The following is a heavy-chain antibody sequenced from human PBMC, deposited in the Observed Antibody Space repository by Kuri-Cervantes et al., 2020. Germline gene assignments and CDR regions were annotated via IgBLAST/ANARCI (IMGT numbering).Heavy chain of an antibody. J-gene: IGHJ3*02. CDR3: ATGTVVTAPDAFDI. CDR2: ISAYNGNT. D-gene: IGHD2-21*02. V-gene: IGHV1-18*01. Sequence: ASVKVSCKASGYTFRSYGISWVRQAPGQGLEWMGWISAYNGNTNYAQKLQGRVTMTTDTSTSTAYMELRSLRYDDTAVYYCATGTVVTAPDAFDIWGQGTMVTVSS. CDR1: GYTFRSYG.